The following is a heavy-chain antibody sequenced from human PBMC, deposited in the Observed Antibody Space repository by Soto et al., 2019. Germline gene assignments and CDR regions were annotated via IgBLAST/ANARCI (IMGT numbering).Heavy chain of an antibody. V-gene: IGHV1-69*01. D-gene: IGHD3-16*02. CDR3: ARRVRDYVWGSYPPHGMDV. CDR2: IIPIFGTA. CDR1: GGTFSSYA. J-gene: IGHJ6*02. Sequence: QVQLVQSGAEVKKPGSSVKVSCKASGGTFSSYAISWVRQAPGQGLEWMGGIIPIFGTANYAQKFQGRVTITADESTSTAYMELSSLRSEDTAVYYCARRVRDYVWGSYPPHGMDVWGQGTTVTVSS.